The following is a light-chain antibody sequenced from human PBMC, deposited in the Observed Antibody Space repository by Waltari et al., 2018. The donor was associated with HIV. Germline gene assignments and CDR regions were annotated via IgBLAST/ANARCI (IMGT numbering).Light chain of an antibody. V-gene: IGKV1-12*01. J-gene: IGKJ5*01. CDR2: AAS. CDR1: QGLSSW. Sequence: DIQLTQSPSSVSASVGDRVTITCRASQGLSSWLAWYQQKPGKAPKLLIYAASSLQSGVPSRYSGIGSGTDVTLTISSLQPEDFATYYCQQANSFPRTFGQGTRLEIK. CDR3: QQANSFPRT.